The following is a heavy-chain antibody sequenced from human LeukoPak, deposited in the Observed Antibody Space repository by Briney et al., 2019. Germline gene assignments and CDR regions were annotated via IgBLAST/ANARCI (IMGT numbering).Heavy chain of an antibody. CDR2: ISGSSSYT. D-gene: IGHD2-21*02. V-gene: IGHV3-11*06. CDR1: GFSFSDYY. CDR3: ARDVTHCGGDCYSGDY. Sequence: GGSLGLSCAASGFSFSDYYRIWIRKAPGKGREGVSYISGSSSYTNYAYSVKGRFSISRDNAKNSLYLQMNSLRAEDTAVYYCARDVTHCGGDCYSGDYWGQGTLVTVSS. J-gene: IGHJ4*02.